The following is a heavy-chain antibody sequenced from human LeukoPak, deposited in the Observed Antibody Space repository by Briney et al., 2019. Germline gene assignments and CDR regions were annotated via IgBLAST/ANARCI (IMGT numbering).Heavy chain of an antibody. V-gene: IGHV1-69*05. CDR2: IIPIFGTA. CDR1: GGTFSSYA. Sequence: SVTVSCKASGGTFSSYAISWVRQAPGPGLEWMGGIIPIFGTANYAQKFQGRVTITTDESTSTAYMELSSLRSEDTAVYYCARGGLHDYGGNSYVGNYYYMDVWGKGTTVTVSS. J-gene: IGHJ6*03. D-gene: IGHD4-23*01. CDR3: ARGGLHDYGGNSYVGNYYYMDV.